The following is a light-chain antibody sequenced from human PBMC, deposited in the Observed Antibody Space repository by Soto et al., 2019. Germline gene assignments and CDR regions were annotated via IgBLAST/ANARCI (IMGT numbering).Light chain of an antibody. Sequence: SYELTQPPSVSVAPEKTARITCGGNNIGSKRVHWYRQKPGQAPVLVIYYDSDRPSGIPERFSGSNSGNTATLTISRVEAGDEADYYCQVWDITTDHYAFCAGTKLTVL. CDR3: QVWDITTDHYA. CDR2: YDS. V-gene: IGLV3-21*04. CDR1: NIGSKR. J-gene: IGLJ1*01.